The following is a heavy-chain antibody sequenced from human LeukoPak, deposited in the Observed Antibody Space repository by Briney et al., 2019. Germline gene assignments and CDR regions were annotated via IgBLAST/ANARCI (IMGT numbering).Heavy chain of an antibody. V-gene: IGHV1-18*01. J-gene: IGHJ4*02. CDR1: GYTFTSYG. Sequence: ASVKVSYKASGYTFTSYGISWVRQAPGQGLEWMGWISAYNGNTNYAQKQGRVTMTTDTSTSTAYMELRSLRSDDTAVYYCARDGRRYDILTGYYGYFDYWGQGTLVTVSS. CDR3: ARDGRRYDILTGYYGYFDY. CDR2: ISAYNGNT. D-gene: IGHD3-9*01.